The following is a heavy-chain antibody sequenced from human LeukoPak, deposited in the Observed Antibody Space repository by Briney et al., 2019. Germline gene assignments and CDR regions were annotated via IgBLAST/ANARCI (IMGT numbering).Heavy chain of an antibody. J-gene: IGHJ4*02. CDR2: IRYDGSNK. D-gene: IGHD2/OR15-2a*01. V-gene: IGHV3-30*02. Sequence: GGSLRLSCAASGFTFSSYGMHWVRQAPGKGLEWVAFIRYDGSNKYYADSVKGRFTIPRDNSKNTLYLQMNSLRAEDTAVYYCAKDVSFSGDFDYWGQGTLVTVSS. CDR3: AKDVSFSGDFDY. CDR1: GFTFSSYG.